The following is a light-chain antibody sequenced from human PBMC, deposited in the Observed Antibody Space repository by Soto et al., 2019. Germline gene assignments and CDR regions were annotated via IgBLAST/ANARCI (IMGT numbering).Light chain of an antibody. J-gene: IGLJ3*02. CDR3: LLYYGGSWV. CDR2: NTN. V-gene: IGLV7-43*01. Sequence: QAVVTQEPSLTVSPGGTVTLTCASSTGAVTTGYYPSWFQHKPGHAPRALMYNTNDKHSWTPARLSGSLLGDKSALTLSGVQPEGESEYYCLLYYGGSWVLGGGTKLTVL. CDR1: TGAVTTGYY.